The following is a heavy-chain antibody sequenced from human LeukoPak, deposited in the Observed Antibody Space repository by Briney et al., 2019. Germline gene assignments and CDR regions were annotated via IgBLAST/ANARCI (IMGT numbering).Heavy chain of an antibody. Sequence: ASVKVSCKVSGYTLIELSMHWVRQAPGKGLEWMGGFDPEDGETIYAPKFQGRVTMTDDTSTHTAFMELTRLTSEDTAVYYCGTGRYDVVTQWGQGSLVIVSS. J-gene: IGHJ4*02. D-gene: IGHD3-9*01. CDR3: GTGRYDVVTQ. CDR2: FDPEDGET. V-gene: IGHV1-24*01. CDR1: GYTLIELS.